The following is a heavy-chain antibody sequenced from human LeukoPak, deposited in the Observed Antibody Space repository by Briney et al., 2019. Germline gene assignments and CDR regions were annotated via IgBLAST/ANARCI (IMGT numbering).Heavy chain of an antibody. J-gene: IGHJ5*02. D-gene: IGHD3-10*01. Sequence: GRSLRLSCAASGFTISTYALHWVRQAPGKGLEWVAVISNDASNTYYADSVEGRFTISRDNSKNTLYLQMNSLRAEDTAVYYCARRLGSGSYYGENWFDPWGQGTLVIVSS. V-gene: IGHV3-30*04. CDR1: GFTISTYA. CDR2: ISNDASNT. CDR3: ARRLGSGSYYGENWFDP.